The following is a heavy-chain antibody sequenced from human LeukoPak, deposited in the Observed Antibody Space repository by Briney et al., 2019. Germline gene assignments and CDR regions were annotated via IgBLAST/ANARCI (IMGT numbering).Heavy chain of an antibody. V-gene: IGHV2-5*02. CDR1: GFSLSTTGVG. D-gene: IGHD3-22*01. CDR2: IYWDDDK. Sequence: KESDPTLVQPTQTLTLTCTFSGFSLSTTGVGVGWVRQPPGKALEWLALIYWDDDKRYWPSLKSRLTITKDTSKNQVLLTVTNMDPVDTGTYCCAHDRSRWVNDAFDIWGQGTLVTVSS. J-gene: IGHJ3*02. CDR3: AHDRSRWVNDAFDI.